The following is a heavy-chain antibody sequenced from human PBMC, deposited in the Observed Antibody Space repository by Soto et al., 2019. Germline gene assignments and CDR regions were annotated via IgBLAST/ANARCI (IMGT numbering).Heavy chain of an antibody. V-gene: IGHV1-18*04. J-gene: IGHJ6*02. Sequence: QVQLVQSGAEVKKPGASVKVSCKASGYTFTSYGISWVRQAPGQGLGWMGWISAYNGNTNYAQKLQGRVTMTTDTSTSTAYMELRSLRPDDTAVYYCAREGYCSSTSCYTLNYYYYGMDVWGQGTTVTVSS. CDR2: ISAYNGNT. CDR3: AREGYCSSTSCYTLNYYYYGMDV. D-gene: IGHD2-2*02. CDR1: GYTFTSYG.